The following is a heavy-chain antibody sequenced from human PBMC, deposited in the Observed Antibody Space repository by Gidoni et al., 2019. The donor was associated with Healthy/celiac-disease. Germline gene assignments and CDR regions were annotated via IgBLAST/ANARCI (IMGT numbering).Heavy chain of an antibody. CDR3: ARALEYSSSPDFDY. CDR1: GYTFHSYA. J-gene: IGHJ4*02. CDR2: MNPNSGNT. D-gene: IGHD6-6*01. V-gene: IGHV1-8*01. Sequence: QVQLVQSGAEVKTPGASVKVSFKASGYTFHSYAINWVRQATGQGLAWMGWMNPNSGNTGYAQKFQGRVTMTRNTSISTAYMELSSLRSEDTAVYYCARALEYSSSPDFDYWGQGTLVTVSS.